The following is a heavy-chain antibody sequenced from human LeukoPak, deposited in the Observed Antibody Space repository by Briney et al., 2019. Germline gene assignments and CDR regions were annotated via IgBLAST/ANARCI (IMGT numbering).Heavy chain of an antibody. D-gene: IGHD2/OR15-2a*01. J-gene: IGHJ4*02. CDR3: ARAGLRYYSHFDY. CDR2: INAGNGNT. CDR1: GYTFTSYA. V-gene: IGHV1-3*01. Sequence: ASVKVPCKASGYTFTSYAMHWVRQAPGQRLEWMGWINAGNGNTKYSQKFQGRVTITRDTSASTAYMELSSLRSEDTAVYYCARAGLRYYSHFDYWGQGTLVTVSS.